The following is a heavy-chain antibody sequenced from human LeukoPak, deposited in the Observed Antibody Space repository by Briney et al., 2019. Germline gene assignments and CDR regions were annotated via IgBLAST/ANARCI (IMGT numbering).Heavy chain of an antibody. CDR2: ISSSSSTI. Sequence: GGALRLSCAVSGLTFSRYAMSWVRQAPGKGLEWVSYISSSSSTIYYADSVKGRFTISRDNAKNSLYLQMNSLRAEDTAVYYCARARGYSYGPDYWGQGTLVTVSS. CDR1: GLTFSRYA. J-gene: IGHJ4*02. CDR3: ARARGYSYGPDY. D-gene: IGHD5-18*01. V-gene: IGHV3-48*01.